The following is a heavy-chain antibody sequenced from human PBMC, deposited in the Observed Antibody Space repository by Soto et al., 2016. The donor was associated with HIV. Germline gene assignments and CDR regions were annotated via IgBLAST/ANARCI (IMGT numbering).Heavy chain of an antibody. V-gene: IGHV4-59*01. Sequence: VQLQESGPGLVKPSETLSLTCTVSGGSISSYYWSWIRQPPGKGLEWIGYIYYSGSTNYNPSLKSRVTISVDTSKNQFSLKLSSVTAADTAVYYCARGLEWLEYWGQGTLVTVS. J-gene: IGHJ4*02. CDR3: ARGLEWLEY. D-gene: IGHD5-12*01. CDR2: IYYSGST. CDR1: GGSISSYY.